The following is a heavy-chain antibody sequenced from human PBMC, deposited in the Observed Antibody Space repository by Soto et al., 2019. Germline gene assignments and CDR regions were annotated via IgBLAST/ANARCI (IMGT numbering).Heavy chain of an antibody. CDR2: IYYSEST. V-gene: IGHV4-31*03. CDR3: ARDQAIGGTSY. Sequence: QVQLQESGPGLVKPSQTLSLTCTVSGGSISSGSYYWSWIRQHPGKGLEWIGYIYYSESTCYNPSLKSRVTLSVDTSKNQFSLKLSSVTAADTAVYYCARDQAIGGTSYWGQGTLVTVSS. CDR1: GGSISSGSYY. J-gene: IGHJ4*02. D-gene: IGHD1-26*01.